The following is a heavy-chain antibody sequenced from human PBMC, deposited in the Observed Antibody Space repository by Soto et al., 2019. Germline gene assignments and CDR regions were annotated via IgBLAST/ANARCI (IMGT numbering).Heavy chain of an antibody. CDR2: ISSTSSAI. CDR1: EFTFGSYS. CDR3: ARGWGCSSGSCYFTS. V-gene: IGHV3-48*04. Sequence: DVQLVESGGGLVQPGGSLTLSCAASEFTFGSYSMNWVRQAPGKGLEWVSYISSTSSAIWYADSLKGRFIISRDNAENSLYLQMHSLRAEDTAVYFCARGWGCSSGSCYFTSWGQGALVTVSS. D-gene: IGHD2-15*01. J-gene: IGHJ5*02.